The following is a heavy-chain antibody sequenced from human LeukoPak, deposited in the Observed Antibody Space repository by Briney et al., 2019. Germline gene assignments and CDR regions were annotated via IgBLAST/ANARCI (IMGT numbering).Heavy chain of an antibody. D-gene: IGHD6-6*01. V-gene: IGHV1-8*02. J-gene: IGHJ4*02. CDR1: GYTFSSYD. CDR3: ARLPKYSRPFDY. Sequence: GASVKVSCKASGYTFSSYDINWVRHATGQGLEWMGWMNPNSGNTAYAQKFQGRVTMSRDTSISTACMELSSLRSEDTAVCYCARLPKYSRPFDYWGQGTLVTVSS. CDR2: MNPNSGNT.